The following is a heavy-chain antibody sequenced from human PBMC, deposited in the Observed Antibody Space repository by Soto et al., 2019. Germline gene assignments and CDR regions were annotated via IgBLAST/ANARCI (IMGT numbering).Heavy chain of an antibody. V-gene: IGHV3-7*01. CDR1: GFTFSTYW. CDR2: IKYDGSEK. Sequence: GGSLRLSCAASGFTFSTYWMGWVRQAPGKGLEWVANIKYDGSEKDYVDSLKGRFTISRDNAKKSLYLQMNSLRAEDTAVYYCAREEWFYDRWGQGTVVTVSS. J-gene: IGHJ5*02. D-gene: IGHD3-3*01. CDR3: AREEWFYDR.